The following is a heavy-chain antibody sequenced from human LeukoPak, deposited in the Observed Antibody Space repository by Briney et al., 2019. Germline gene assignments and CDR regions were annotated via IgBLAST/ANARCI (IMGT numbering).Heavy chain of an antibody. Sequence: PSETLSLTCAVYGGSFSGYYWSWIRQPLGKGLEWIGEINHSGSTNYNPSLKSRVTISVDTSKNQFSLKLSSVTAADTAVYYCARGAEQQLVMRIDYWGQGTLVTVSS. CDR2: INHSGST. D-gene: IGHD6-13*01. CDR3: ARGAEQQLVMRIDY. V-gene: IGHV4-34*01. CDR1: GGSFSGYY. J-gene: IGHJ4*02.